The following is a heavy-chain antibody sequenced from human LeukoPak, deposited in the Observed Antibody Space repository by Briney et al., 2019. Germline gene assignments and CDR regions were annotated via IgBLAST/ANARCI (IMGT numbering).Heavy chain of an antibody. CDR2: ISSSSSYI. Sequence: PGGSLRLSCAASGFSFSSYGMSWVRQAPGKGLEWVSSISSSSSYIYYADSVKGRFTISRDNAKNSLYPQMNSLRAEDTAVYYWARDPRAAAGTIQHWGQGTLVTVSS. CDR3: ARDPRAAAGTIQH. CDR1: GFSFSSYG. D-gene: IGHD6-13*01. V-gene: IGHV3-21*01. J-gene: IGHJ1*01.